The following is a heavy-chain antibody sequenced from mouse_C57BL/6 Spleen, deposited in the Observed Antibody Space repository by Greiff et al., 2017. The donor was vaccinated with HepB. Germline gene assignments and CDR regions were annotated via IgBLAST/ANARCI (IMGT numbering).Heavy chain of an antibody. D-gene: IGHD1-1*01. CDR3: TRDGYGSPLDY. J-gene: IGHJ2*01. V-gene: IGHV5-9-1*02. Sequence: EVKLVESGEGLVKPGGSLKLSCAASGFTFSSYAMSWVRQTPEKRLEWVAYISSGGDYIYYADTVKGRFTISRDNARNTLYLQMSSLKSEDTAMYYCTRDGYGSPLDYWGQGTTLTVSS. CDR2: ISSGGDYI. CDR1: GFTFSSYA.